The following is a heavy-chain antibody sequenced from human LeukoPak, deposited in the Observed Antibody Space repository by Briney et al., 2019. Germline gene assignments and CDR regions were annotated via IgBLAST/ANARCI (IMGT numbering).Heavy chain of an antibody. V-gene: IGHV3-74*01. D-gene: IGHD4-23*01. CDR1: GFTFSSHW. CDR2: IATDGTAP. J-gene: IGHJ5*02. Sequence: GGSLRLSCAASGFTFSSHWMHWVRQAPGKGLVWVSRIATDGTAPSYADSVMGRFTISRDNAMNTLYLQMNSLSDEDTGVYYCARDVGPYRGKPGGSWGQGTLVIVSS. CDR3: ARDVGPYRGKPGGS.